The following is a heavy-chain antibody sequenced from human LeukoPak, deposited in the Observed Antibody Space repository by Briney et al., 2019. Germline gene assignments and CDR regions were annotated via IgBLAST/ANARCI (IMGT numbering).Heavy chain of an antibody. CDR2: ISYDGSNK. CDR1: GFTFSSYG. D-gene: IGHD3-10*01. J-gene: IGHJ4*02. Sequence: GGSLRLSCAASGFTFSSYGMHWVRQAPGKGLEWVAVISYDGSNKYYADSVKGRFTISRDNSKNTLYLQMNSLRAEDTAVYYCAKIPLLLWFGGKVSDEFDYWGQETLVTVSS. CDR3: AKIPLLLWFGGKVSDEFDY. V-gene: IGHV3-30*18.